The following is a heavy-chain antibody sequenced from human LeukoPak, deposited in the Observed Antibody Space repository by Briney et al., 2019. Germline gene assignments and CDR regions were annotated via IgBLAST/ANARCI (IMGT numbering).Heavy chain of an antibody. J-gene: IGHJ6*03. CDR3: AREGSSTSWDYYYYYYMDV. CDR2: ISSSSSTI. V-gene: IGHV3-48*01. D-gene: IGHD2-2*01. CDR1: GFTFSSYS. Sequence: GGSLXLSCAASGFTFSSYSMNWVRQAPGKGLEWVSYISSSSSTIYYADSVKGRFTISRDNAKNSLYLQMNSLRAEDTAVYYCAREGSSTSWDYYYYYYMDVWGKGTTVTVSS.